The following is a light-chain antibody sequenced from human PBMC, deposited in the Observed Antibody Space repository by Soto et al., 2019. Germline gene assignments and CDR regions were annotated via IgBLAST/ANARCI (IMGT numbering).Light chain of an antibody. CDR2: DAS. CDR3: QQRSNWPPYT. CDR1: QSVSSY. J-gene: IGKJ2*01. V-gene: IGKV3-11*01. Sequence: EIVLTQSPATLSSSPGERATLSCRASQSVSSYLAWYQQKPGKAPRLLIYDASNRATGIPARFSGGGSGTDCTLTISSLEPEDFAVYYCQQRSNWPPYTFGRGTKVEIK.